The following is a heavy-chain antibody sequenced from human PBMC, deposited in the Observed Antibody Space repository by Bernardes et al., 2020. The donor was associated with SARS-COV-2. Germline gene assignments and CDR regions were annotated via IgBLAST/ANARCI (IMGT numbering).Heavy chain of an antibody. J-gene: IGHJ4*02. D-gene: IGHD3-10*01. CDR1: GLTLSADH. CDR3: TATGIH. Sequence: GGSLRLSCAASGLTLSADHMTWVRQPPGKGLEWVGRLKRGGPINYAAPVRGRFTISSDDSENKVYLHLRSLKGDDASVYYCTATGIHWGQGTLVTVAS. CDR2: LKRGGPI. V-gene: IGHV3-15*01.